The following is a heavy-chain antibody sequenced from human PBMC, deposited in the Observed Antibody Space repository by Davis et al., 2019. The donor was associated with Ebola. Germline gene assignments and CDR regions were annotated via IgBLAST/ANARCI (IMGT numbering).Heavy chain of an antibody. CDR3: ARDGDGYNWGYFDY. J-gene: IGHJ4*02. D-gene: IGHD5-24*01. V-gene: IGHV1-8*03. CDR2: MNPNSGNT. CDR1: GYTFTRYG. Sequence: ASVKVSCKASGYTFTRYGINWVRQATGQGLEWLGWMNPNSGNTGYAPKFQGRVTITADKSTSTAYMELSSLRSEDTAVYYGARDGDGYNWGYFDYWGQGTLVTVSS.